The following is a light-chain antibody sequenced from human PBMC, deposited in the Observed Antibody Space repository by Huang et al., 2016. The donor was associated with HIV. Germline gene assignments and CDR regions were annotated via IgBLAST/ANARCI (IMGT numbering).Light chain of an antibody. CDR1: QSVSTN. V-gene: IGKV3-15*01. CDR2: SAS. J-gene: IGKJ1*01. Sequence: ETEMTQFPATLSVSPGESATLSCRASQSVSTNLAWYQQKPGQAPRPLIYSASTRATGIPGRFGGSGSGKEFTLTISSLQSEDFAIYYCLQYNTWPKTFGQGTKVDFK. CDR3: LQYNTWPKT.